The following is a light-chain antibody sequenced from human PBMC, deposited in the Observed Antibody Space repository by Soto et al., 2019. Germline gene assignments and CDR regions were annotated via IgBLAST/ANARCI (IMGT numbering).Light chain of an antibody. Sequence: DIRMTQSPSSLSASVGDRVTITCRASQSISSYLNWYQQKPGKAPKFLIYGASSLQSGVPSRFSGGASGTDFNLTISSMQREDFAVYYCQQCYSTPTFGQGTKVEIK. CDR2: GAS. V-gene: IGKV1-39*01. J-gene: IGKJ1*01. CDR1: QSISSY. CDR3: QQCYSTPT.